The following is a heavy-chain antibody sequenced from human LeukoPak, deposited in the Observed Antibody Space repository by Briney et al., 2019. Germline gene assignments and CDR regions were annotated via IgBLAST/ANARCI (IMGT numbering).Heavy chain of an antibody. D-gene: IGHD1-26*01. CDR3: AKVIVGAGFDF. CDR2: IYSGGST. J-gene: IGHJ4*02. CDR1: GASISSGSNY. Sequence: SETLSLTCYVSGASISSGSNYWGWIRQPPGKTLEWIGSIYSGGSTYYNPSLKSRVIILIDTSKNHFSLTLSSVTAADTAVYYCAKVIVGAGFDFWGQGALVTVSS. V-gene: IGHV4-39*07.